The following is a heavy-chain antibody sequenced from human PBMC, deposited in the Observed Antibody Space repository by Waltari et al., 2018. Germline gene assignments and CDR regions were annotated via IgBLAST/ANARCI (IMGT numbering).Heavy chain of an antibody. CDR2: ISSSSSYI. V-gene: IGHV3-21*01. J-gene: IGHJ5*02. Sequence: EVQLVESGGGLVKPGGSLRLSCAASGFTFSSYSMNWVRQAPGKGLEWVSSISSSSSYIYDADSVKGRFTISRDNAKNSLYLQMNSLRAEDTAVYYCARDYYGSGSYTYNWFDPWGQGTLVTVSS. CDR1: GFTFSSYS. CDR3: ARDYYGSGSYTYNWFDP. D-gene: IGHD3-10*01.